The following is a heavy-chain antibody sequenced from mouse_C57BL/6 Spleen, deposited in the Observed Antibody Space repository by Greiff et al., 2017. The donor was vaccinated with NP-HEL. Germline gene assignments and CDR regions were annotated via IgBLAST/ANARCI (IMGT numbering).Heavy chain of an antibody. CDR1: GYTFTDYY. J-gene: IGHJ4*01. CDR3: AVIAYYSGTWAMDY. D-gene: IGHD2-12*01. CDR2: IFPGSGST. V-gene: IGHV1-75*01. Sequence: VKLVESGPELVKPGASVKISCKASGYTFTDYYINWVKQRPGQGLEWIGWIFPGSGSTYYNEKFKGKATLTVDKSSSTAYMLLSSLTSEDSAVYFCAVIAYYSGTWAMDYWGQGTSVTVSS.